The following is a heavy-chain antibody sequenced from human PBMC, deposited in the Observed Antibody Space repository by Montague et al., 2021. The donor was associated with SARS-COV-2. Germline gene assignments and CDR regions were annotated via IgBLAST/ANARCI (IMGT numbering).Heavy chain of an antibody. Sequence: SETLSLTCAVHTTSFSGYYRGWIRQSPGKGLEWIGETDQSGKTNFNPTLKSRVTISADTSKSQFSLELNSVTAADTAVYYCVRGWGSWFHWGQGTLVTVSS. CDR3: VRGWGSWFH. D-gene: IGHD3-16*01. CDR1: TTSFSGYY. CDR2: TDQSGKT. V-gene: IGHV4-34*01. J-gene: IGHJ4*02.